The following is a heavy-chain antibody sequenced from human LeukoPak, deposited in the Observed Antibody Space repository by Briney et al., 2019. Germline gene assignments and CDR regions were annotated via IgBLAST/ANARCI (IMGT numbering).Heavy chain of an antibody. CDR1: GFTFSSCE. Sequence: GGSLRLSCAASGFTFSSCEMNWVRQAPGKGLEWVSYISSSGSTIYYADSVKGRFTISRDNAKNSLYLQMNSLRAEDTAVYYCARDRLYYDILTGYYYSDHGMDVWGQGTTVTVSS. V-gene: IGHV3-48*03. CDR2: ISSSGSTI. J-gene: IGHJ6*02. D-gene: IGHD3-9*01. CDR3: ARDRLYYDILTGYYYSDHGMDV.